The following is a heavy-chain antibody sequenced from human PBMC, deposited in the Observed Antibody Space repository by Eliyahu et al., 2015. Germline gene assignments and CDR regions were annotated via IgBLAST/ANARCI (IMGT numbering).Heavy chain of an antibody. CDR1: GFTFSSYE. J-gene: IGHJ4*02. Sequence: EVQLVESGGGLVQPGGSLXLSCXASGFTFSSYEMNWVRQAPGKGLEWVSFISSTGSTTSYADSVKGRFTISRDNAKNSLYLQMSSLRAEDTAVYYCAREHTYVATASLDYWGQGTLVTVSS. CDR2: ISSTGSTT. D-gene: IGHD5-12*01. V-gene: IGHV3-48*03. CDR3: AREHTYVATASLDY.